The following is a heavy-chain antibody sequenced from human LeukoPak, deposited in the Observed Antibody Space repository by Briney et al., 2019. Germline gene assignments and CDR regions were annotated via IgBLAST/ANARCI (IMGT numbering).Heavy chain of an antibody. CDR2: MNHSGST. Sequence: SESLSLTCAVYGGSFSGYYWSWIRQPPGKGLEWIGEMNHSGSTNYNPSLKSRVTISVDTSKNQFSLKLSSVTAADTAVYYCARQTRYFDWLLSPLGWFDPWGQGTLVTVSS. J-gene: IGHJ5*02. V-gene: IGHV4-34*01. CDR1: GGSFSGYY. CDR3: ARQTRYFDWLLSPLGWFDP. D-gene: IGHD3-9*01.